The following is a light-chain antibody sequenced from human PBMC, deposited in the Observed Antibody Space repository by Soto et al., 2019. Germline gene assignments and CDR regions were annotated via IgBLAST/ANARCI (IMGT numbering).Light chain of an antibody. CDR1: SSNIGRNP. J-gene: IGLJ2*01. V-gene: IGLV1-44*01. Sequence: QLVLTQPPSASGTPGQRVTISCSGGSSNIGRNPVNWYLQLPGTAPKLLIYTNDRRPSGVPDRVSASKSGTSASLTISGLQSEDEADYYCATWDDSLYGMVFGGGTKLT. CDR3: ATWDDSLYGMV. CDR2: TND.